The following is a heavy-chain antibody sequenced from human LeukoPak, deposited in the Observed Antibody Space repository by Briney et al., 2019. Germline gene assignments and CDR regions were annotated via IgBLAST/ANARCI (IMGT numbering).Heavy chain of an antibody. V-gene: IGHV3-23*01. CDR3: AKDRLYGGDLKYYFDF. D-gene: IGHD4/OR15-4a*01. Sequence: GGSLRLSCSASGFTFSGYAMSWVRQAPGKGLDWVSSITGSGGGTYYADSVRGRFTVSKDNSKSTLFLQMNGLRAEDTAVYYCAKDRLYGGDLKYYFDFWGQGAQVIVSS. CDR2: ITGSGGGT. CDR1: GFTFSGYA. J-gene: IGHJ4*02.